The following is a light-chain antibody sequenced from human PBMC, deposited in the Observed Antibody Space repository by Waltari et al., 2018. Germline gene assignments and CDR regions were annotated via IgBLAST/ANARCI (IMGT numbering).Light chain of an antibody. Sequence: EIVMTQSPATLSVSPGERATLSCRASQSISTNLAWYQQKPGQAPRLLSYGASTRATGFPARFSGSVFGTEFTLTISSLRSEDFAVYYCQHYHNWPPITFGQGTRLEIK. V-gene: IGKV3-15*01. CDR1: QSISTN. J-gene: IGKJ5*01. CDR3: QHYHNWPPIT. CDR2: GAS.